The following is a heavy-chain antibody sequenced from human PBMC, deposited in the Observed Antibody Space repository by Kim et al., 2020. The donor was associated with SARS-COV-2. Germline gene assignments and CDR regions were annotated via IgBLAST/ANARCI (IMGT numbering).Heavy chain of an antibody. CDR1: GVTFADYA. D-gene: IGHD3-16*01. CDR2: IRSKAFGGTA. Sequence: GGSLRLSCTSSGVTFADYAMSWVRQAPGKGLEWVGFIRSKAFGGTADYAASVKGRFTISRDDSKSGVYLQMNSLKTEDTAVYYCVWMITTRGYGLDVWGQGTTVTVSS. CDR3: VWMITTRGYGLDV. V-gene: IGHV3-49*04. J-gene: IGHJ6*02.